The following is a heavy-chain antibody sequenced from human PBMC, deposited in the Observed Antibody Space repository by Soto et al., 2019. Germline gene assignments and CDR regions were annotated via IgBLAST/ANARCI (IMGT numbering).Heavy chain of an antibody. CDR3: VRATYSGTPARPYLDL. Sequence: GGSLRLSCAGSGFTLSDHYIDWVRQAPGKGLEWVGRSRDKAQGYSITYAASVKGRFTTSRDESKNSVYLQMNSLKTEDTAVYYCVRATYSGTPARPYLDLWGQGTPVTVSS. J-gene: IGHJ4*02. D-gene: IGHD1-26*01. V-gene: IGHV3-72*01. CDR2: SRDKAQGYSI. CDR1: GFTLSDHY.